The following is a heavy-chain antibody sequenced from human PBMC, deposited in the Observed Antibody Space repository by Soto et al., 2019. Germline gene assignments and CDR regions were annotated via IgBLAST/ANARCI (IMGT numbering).Heavy chain of an antibody. Sequence: EVQLLESGGGLVQPGGSLRLSCAASGFTFSSYAMGWVRQAPGKGLEWVSAFSGSGGSTYYADSVKGRFTISRDNSKNTLYLQMNSLRAEDTAVYYCAKDPGNNWNYEYWGQGTLVTVSS. D-gene: IGHD1-7*01. CDR3: AKDPGNNWNYEY. V-gene: IGHV3-23*01. J-gene: IGHJ4*02. CDR2: FSGSGGST. CDR1: GFTFSSYA.